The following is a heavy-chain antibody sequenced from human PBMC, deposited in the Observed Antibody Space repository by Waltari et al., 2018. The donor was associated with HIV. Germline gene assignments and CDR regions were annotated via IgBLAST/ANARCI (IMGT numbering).Heavy chain of an antibody. CDR1: GFTFSSYA. V-gene: IGHV3-23*01. Sequence: EVQLLESGGGLVQPGGSLRLSCATSGFTFSSYAMSWVRHAPRKGLELVSAITVSGGSTYYADSVKGRFTISRDNSKNTLYLQMDSLRAEDTAVYYCARQSLGSFDYWGQGTLVTVSS. D-gene: IGHD7-27*01. J-gene: IGHJ4*02. CDR2: ITVSGGST. CDR3: ARQSLGSFDY.